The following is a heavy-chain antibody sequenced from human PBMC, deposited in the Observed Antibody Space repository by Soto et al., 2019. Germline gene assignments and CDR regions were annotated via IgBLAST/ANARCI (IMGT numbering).Heavy chain of an antibody. CDR1: GGSISSYY. V-gene: IGHV4-59*01. Sequence: SETLSLTCTVSGGSISSYYWSWIRQPPGKGLEWIGYIYYSGSTNYNPSLKSRVTISVDTSKNQFSLKLSSVTAADTAVYYCAGAYGDYVFDYWGQGTLVTVSS. D-gene: IGHD4-17*01. J-gene: IGHJ4*02. CDR2: IYYSGST. CDR3: AGAYGDYVFDY.